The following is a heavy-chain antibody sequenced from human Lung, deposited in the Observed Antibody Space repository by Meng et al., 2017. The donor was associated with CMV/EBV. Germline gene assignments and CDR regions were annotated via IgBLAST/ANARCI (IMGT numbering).Heavy chain of an antibody. CDR3: ARDDGSYGSLNGMDV. CDR1: GFRFSSYW. D-gene: IGHD5-18*01. CDR2: LNSDGSGT. Sequence: GGSLRLXXAASGFRFSSYWMHWVRQAPGKGLVWVSRLNSDGSGTSSADSVKGRFTISRDNAKNTVYLQMNNLRAEDTAIYYCARDDGSYGSLNGMDVWGRGXTVTVSS. V-gene: IGHV3-74*01. J-gene: IGHJ6*02.